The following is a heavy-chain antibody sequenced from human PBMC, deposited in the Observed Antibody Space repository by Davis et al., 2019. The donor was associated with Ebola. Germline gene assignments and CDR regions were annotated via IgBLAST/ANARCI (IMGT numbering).Heavy chain of an antibody. J-gene: IGHJ6*02. CDR3: ARGSGGATDPRRPYYYDGMDV. CDR2: IIPIFGTA. V-gene: IGHV1-69*13. CDR1: AGTFSSYV. Sequence: SSVTVSCKASAGTFSSYVISWVRQLPRQGLEWMGGIIPIFGTANYAQKFQGRVTITADESTSTAYMELSSLRSEDTAVYYCARGSGGATDPRRPYYYDGMDVWGQGTTVTVSS. D-gene: IGHD1-26*01.